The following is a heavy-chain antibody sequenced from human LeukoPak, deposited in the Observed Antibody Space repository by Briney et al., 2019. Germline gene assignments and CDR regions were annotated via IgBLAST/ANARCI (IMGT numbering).Heavy chain of an antibody. D-gene: IGHD5-12*01. CDR1: GYTFTHFY. CDR3: ALLRVANYFYYYMDV. V-gene: IGHV1-2*06. Sequence: ASVKVSCKASGYTFTHFYIHWVRQAPGQGLEWMGRINPNSGGTNYARKFQGRVTMTRDTSISTAYMDLSSLRSDDTAVYYCALLRVANYFYYYMDVWGKGTTVTVSS. CDR2: INPNSGGT. J-gene: IGHJ6*03.